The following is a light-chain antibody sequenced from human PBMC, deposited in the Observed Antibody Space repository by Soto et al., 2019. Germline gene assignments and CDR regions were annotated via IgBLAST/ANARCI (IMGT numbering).Light chain of an antibody. CDR2: DTS. CDR3: QQYNLRPPYT. CDR1: QSVSIK. J-gene: IGKJ2*01. Sequence: EIVLTQSPATLSVSPGERVTLSCRASQSVSIKLAWYQQKPGQAPRLLISDTSTRATGIPARFSGSGFATYFTLTISSLQSEDFAVYYCQQYNLRPPYTFGQGTKLEIK. V-gene: IGKV3-15*01.